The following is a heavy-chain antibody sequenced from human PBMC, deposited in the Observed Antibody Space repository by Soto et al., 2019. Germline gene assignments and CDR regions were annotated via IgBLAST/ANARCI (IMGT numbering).Heavy chain of an antibody. CDR3: ARLGGSNWVMDY. D-gene: IGHD7-27*01. Sequence: QLRVQESGPGLVKPSETLSLTCTVSGGSISSSGYYWGWIRQPPGKGLESIGSIYSSGNTYYNPSLKSRVTISGDTSKNQFSLKLTSVTAADTAVYYCARLGGSNWVMDYWGQGTLVTVSS. J-gene: IGHJ4*02. CDR1: GGSISSSGYY. V-gene: IGHV4-39*01. CDR2: IYSSGNT.